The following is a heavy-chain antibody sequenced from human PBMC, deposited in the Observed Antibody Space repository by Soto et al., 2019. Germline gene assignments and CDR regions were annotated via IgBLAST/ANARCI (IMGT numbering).Heavy chain of an antibody. CDR3: AADYDFWSGNDYYGMDV. D-gene: IGHD3-3*01. Sequence: GGSPRLSCAASGFTFDDYTMHWVRQAPGKGLEWVSLISWDGGSTYYADSVKGRFTISRDNSKNSLYLQMNSLRTEDTALYYCAADYDFWSGNDYYGMDVWGQGTTVTVSS. CDR1: GFTFDDYT. CDR2: ISWDGGST. J-gene: IGHJ6*02. V-gene: IGHV3-43*01.